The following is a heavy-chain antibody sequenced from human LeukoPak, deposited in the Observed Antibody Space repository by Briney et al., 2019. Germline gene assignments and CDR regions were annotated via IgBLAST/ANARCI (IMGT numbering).Heavy chain of an antibody. Sequence: PGGSLRLSCAPSGFTFSKYWMLWVRKAPGKGLYNVSRINTEGTVTTYADSVKGRFTVSRDNADNTMFLQMNSVRDEDTAVYYCATKQWLAPPPDSWGQGTPVTVSS. CDR2: INTEGTVT. CDR3: ATKQWLAPPPDS. J-gene: IGHJ4*02. CDR1: GFTFSKYW. D-gene: IGHD6-19*01. V-gene: IGHV3-74*01.